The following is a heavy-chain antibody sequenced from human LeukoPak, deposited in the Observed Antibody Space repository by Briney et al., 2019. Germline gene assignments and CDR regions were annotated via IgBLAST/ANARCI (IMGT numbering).Heavy chain of an antibody. CDR1: GYTFTGYY. D-gene: IGHD3-22*01. CDR3: ARKYYDSSGYYHRNDAFDI. J-gene: IGHJ3*02. CDR2: INPNSGGT. Sequence: ASVKVSCKASGYTFTGYYMHWVRQAPGQGLEWMGWINPNSGGTNYAQKFQGRVTMTRDTSISTAYMELSRLRSDDTAVYYCARKYYDSSGYYHRNDAFDIWGQGTMVTVSS. V-gene: IGHV1-2*02.